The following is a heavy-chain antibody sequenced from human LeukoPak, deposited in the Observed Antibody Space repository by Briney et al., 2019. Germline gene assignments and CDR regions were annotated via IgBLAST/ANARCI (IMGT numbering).Heavy chain of an antibody. CDR3: AREGGSYYTEGYNWFDP. J-gene: IGHJ5*02. Sequence: SETLSLTCTVSGDSISSNNYYWGWIRQSPGKGLEWIGSIYYSGSTSYNPSLKSRVTISVDTSKNQFSLKLSSVTAADTAVYYCAREGGSYYTEGYNWFDPWGQGTLVTVSS. CDR1: GDSISSNNYY. CDR2: IYYSGST. D-gene: IGHD1-26*01. V-gene: IGHV4-39*07.